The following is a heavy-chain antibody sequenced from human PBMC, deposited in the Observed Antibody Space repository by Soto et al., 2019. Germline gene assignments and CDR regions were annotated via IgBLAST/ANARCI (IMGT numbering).Heavy chain of an antibody. CDR3: ARGSCSSTSCYKEYYFDL. J-gene: IGHJ4*02. V-gene: IGHV1-69*01. D-gene: IGHD2-2*02. CDR2: IIPMFGTS. Sequence: QVQLVQSGAEVKKPGSSVKVSCKASGGTFSGYAISWVRQAPGQGLEWMGEIIPMFGTSNYAQKFQGRVTITAYESTSTAYMELSSLRSEDTAVYYCARGSCSSTSCYKEYYFDLWGQGTLVTVSS. CDR1: GGTFSGYA.